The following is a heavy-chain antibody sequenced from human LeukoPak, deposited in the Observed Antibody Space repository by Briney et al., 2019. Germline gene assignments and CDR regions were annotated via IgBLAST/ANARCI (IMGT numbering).Heavy chain of an antibody. CDR3: AKMVVATKGLAGSSDY. J-gene: IGHJ4*02. CDR2: IGDSGGST. Sequence: GGSLRLSCAASGFTFSNYAMSWVRQAPGKGLEWVSSIGDSGGSTYYADSVKGRFTISRDNSKNTLYLQMNNLRNEDTAVYYCAKMVVATKGLAGSSDYWGQGTLVTVSS. D-gene: IGHD2-15*01. CDR1: GFTFSNYA. V-gene: IGHV3-23*01.